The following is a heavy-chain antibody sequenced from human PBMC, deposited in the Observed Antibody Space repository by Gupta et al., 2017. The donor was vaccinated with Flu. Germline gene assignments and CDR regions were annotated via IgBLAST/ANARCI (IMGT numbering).Heavy chain of an antibody. V-gene: IGHV4-39*01. CDR1: GGSISSSSYY. Sequence: QLQLQESGPGLVKPSETLSLTCTVSGGSISSSSYYWGWIRQPPGKGLEWIGSIYYSGSTYYNPSLKSRVTISVDTSKNQFSLKLSSVTAADTAVYYCARQTRGYYYDSSGQHHYWYFDLWGRGTLVTVSS. J-gene: IGHJ2*01. D-gene: IGHD3-22*01. CDR2: IYYSGST. CDR3: ARQTRGYYYDSSGQHHYWYFDL.